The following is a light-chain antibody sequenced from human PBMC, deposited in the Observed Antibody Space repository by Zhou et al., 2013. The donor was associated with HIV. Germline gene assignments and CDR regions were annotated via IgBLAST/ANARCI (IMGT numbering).Light chain of an antibody. V-gene: IGKV2-40*01. Sequence: EIVMTQTPLSLSVTPGETASISCRSSQSLLDSDDGNTYLDWYLQKPGQPPHLLIYTVSYRASGVPDRFSGSGAGTDFTLKISRVEAEDVGVYYCMQRMEFPTFGQGTKLEIK. J-gene: IGKJ2*01. CDR2: TVS. CDR3: MQRMEFPT. CDR1: QSLLDSDDGNTY.